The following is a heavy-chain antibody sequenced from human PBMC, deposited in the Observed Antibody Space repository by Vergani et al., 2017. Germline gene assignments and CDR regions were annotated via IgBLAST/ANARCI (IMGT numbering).Heavy chain of an antibody. J-gene: IGHJ4*02. D-gene: IGHD4-17*01. CDR2: INPIDSKI. CDR1: ESSFISNE. Sequence: EVMLVQSGAEVKTPGESLTISCTYSESSFISNEIAWVRQMSGKGLQWMGNINPIDSKIAYSPSFQGQAIMSLDKSITTAYLQWRSLKASDTAIYYCTRHIRYGDGACLHFYHWWQGTQVAVSS. V-gene: IGHV5-51*01. CDR3: TRHIRYGDGACLHFYH.